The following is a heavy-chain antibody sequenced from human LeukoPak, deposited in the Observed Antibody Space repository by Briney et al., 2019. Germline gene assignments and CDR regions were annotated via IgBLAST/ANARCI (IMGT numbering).Heavy chain of an antibody. J-gene: IGHJ4*02. V-gene: IGHV4-38-2*02. D-gene: IGHD3-22*01. CDR2: IYHSGST. CDR1: GYPISSGYY. Sequence: SETLSLTCTVSGYPISSGYYWGWIRQPPGKGLEWIGSIYHSGSTYYNPSLKSRVTISVDTSKNQFSLKLSSVTAADTAVYYCARALDYYDSSGYYYWGQGTLVTVSS. CDR3: ARALDYYDSSGYYY.